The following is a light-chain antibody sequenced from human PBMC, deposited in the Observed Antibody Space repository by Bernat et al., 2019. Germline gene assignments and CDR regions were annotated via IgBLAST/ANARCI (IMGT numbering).Light chain of an antibody. Sequence: DIQMTQSPSSLSASVGDRVTITCRTSQTISYYLNWYQQKPGKAPTLLIYGASTLQSGVPSRFSGSGSGTAFTLPISSLQPEDFATYYCPQRYRTPREFTFGPGTNVDVK. CDR3: PQRYRTPREFT. CDR1: QTISYY. CDR2: GAS. J-gene: IGKJ3*01. V-gene: IGKV1-39*01.